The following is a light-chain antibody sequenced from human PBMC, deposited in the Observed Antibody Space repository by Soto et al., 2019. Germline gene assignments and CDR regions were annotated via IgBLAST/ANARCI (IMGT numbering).Light chain of an antibody. CDR3: HQYATSPYT. CDR2: GAS. V-gene: IGKV3-15*01. J-gene: IGKJ2*01. Sequence: MTQSPATLSVSPGARATLFCRASQTISSNLAWYQQKPGQPPRLLIFGASPRATGVPARFSGGGSGTLFTLTISSLQSEDFAVYFCHQYATSPYTFGQGTTLEIK. CDR1: QTISSN.